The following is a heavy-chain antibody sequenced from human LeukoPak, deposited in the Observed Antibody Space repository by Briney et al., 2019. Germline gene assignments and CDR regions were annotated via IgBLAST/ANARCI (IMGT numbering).Heavy chain of an antibody. Sequence: GESLKISCQGSGYSFTSYWIAWVRQMPGKGLEWMGLIYPGDSDTRYNPSFQGQVTISADKSISTAYLQWSSLKASDTAIYYCARRIGSGWSDCWGQGTLVIVSS. D-gene: IGHD6-19*01. CDR2: IYPGDSDT. J-gene: IGHJ4*02. CDR1: GYSFTSYW. V-gene: IGHV5-51*01. CDR3: ARRIGSGWSDC.